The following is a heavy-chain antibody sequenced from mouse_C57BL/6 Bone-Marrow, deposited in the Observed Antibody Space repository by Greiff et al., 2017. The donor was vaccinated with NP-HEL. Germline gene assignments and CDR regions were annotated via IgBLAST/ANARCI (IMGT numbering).Heavy chain of an antibody. D-gene: IGHD1-1*01. CDR1: GFTFTDYY. J-gene: IGHJ3*01. CDR3: ARYEYYGSSYDWFAY. V-gene: IGHV7-3*01. Sequence: EVQGVESGGGLVQPGGSLSLSCAASGFTFTDYYMSWVRQPPGQALEWLGFIRHKANGYTTEYSASVKGRFTISRDNSQSILYLQMNALRAEDSATYDGARYEYYGSSYDWFAYWGQGTLVTVSA. CDR2: IRHKANGYTT.